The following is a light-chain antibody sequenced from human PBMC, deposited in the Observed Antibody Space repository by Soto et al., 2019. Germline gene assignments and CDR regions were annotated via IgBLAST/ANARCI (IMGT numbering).Light chain of an antibody. CDR3: QQSYSTLRT. J-gene: IGKJ1*01. CDR2: KAS. Sequence: DIQMTQSPSTLSASVGDRVTITCRASQSISSWLAWYQQKPGKAPKLLIYKASSLESGVPSRFSGSGSGTEFTLTISSLQPDDFATYYCQQSYSTLRTFGQGTKVDTK. V-gene: IGKV1-5*03. CDR1: QSISSW.